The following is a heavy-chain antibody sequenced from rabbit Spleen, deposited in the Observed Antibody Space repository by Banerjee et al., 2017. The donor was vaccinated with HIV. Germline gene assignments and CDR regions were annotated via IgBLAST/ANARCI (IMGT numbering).Heavy chain of an antibody. Sequence: QEQLEESGGGLVQPEGSLTLTCKASGFSFSSTYWICWVRQAPGKGLEWIACIYVGSSGGTYYASWAKVRFTISKTSSTTVTLQMTSLTAADTATYFCARDPYNIDDIYRALWGQGTLVTVS. CDR3: ARDPYNIDDIYRAL. CDR2: IYVGSSGGT. J-gene: IGHJ3*01. V-gene: IGHV1S45*01. D-gene: IGHD1-1*01. CDR1: GFSFSSTYW.